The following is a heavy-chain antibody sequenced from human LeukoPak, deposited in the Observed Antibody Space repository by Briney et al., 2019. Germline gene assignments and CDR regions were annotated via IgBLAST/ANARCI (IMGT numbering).Heavy chain of an antibody. J-gene: IGHJ4*02. CDR1: GGSISSGSYY. CDR2: IYTSWRT. Sequence: SETLSLTCTVSGGSISSGSYYWSWIRQPAGKGLEWIGRIYTSWRTNYNPSLKSRVTISVDTSKNQFSLKLSSVTAADTAVYYCANSGYSGYDLDYWGQGTLVTVSS. CDR3: ANSGYSGYDLDY. V-gene: IGHV4-61*02. D-gene: IGHD5-12*01.